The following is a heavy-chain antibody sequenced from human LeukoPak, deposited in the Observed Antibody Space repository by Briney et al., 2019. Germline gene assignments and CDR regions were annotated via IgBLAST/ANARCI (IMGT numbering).Heavy chain of an antibody. V-gene: IGHV1-46*01. CDR1: GYTFTGYY. CDR2: INPSGGST. Sequence: GASVKVSCKASGYTFTGYYMHWVRQAPGQGLEWMGIINPSGGSTTYPQKFQGRVTMTRDMSTSTVYMEVSSLRSEDTAVYYCARDRANAEVAGANWYFDLWGRGTLVTVSS. CDR3: ARDRANAEVAGANWYFDL. J-gene: IGHJ2*01. D-gene: IGHD6-19*01.